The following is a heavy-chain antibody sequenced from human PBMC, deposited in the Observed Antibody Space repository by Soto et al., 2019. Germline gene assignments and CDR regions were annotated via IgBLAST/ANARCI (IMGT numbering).Heavy chain of an antibody. CDR2: INPSRGTT. D-gene: IGHD6-6*01. V-gene: IGHV1-46*03. CDR1: GYTFITYF. Sequence: ASVQVSCKASGYTFITYFMHWVRQAPGQGLEWMRVINPSRGTTTYAQKFQDRVTMTRDTSASTVYMELSSLRSEDTAMYYCARSYISSSYWFDPWGQGTLVTVSS. J-gene: IGHJ5*02. CDR3: ARSYISSSYWFDP.